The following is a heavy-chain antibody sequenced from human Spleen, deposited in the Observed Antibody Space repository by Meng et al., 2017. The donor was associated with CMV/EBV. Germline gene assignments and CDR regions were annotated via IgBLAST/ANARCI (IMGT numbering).Heavy chain of an antibody. CDR2: ISYDGSNK. Sequence: GESLKISCAASGFTFSSYAMHWVRQAPGKGLEWVAVISYDGSNKYYADSVKGRFTISRDNSKNTLYLQMNSLRAEDTAVYYCARGPQQLVRLSDYWGQGTLVTVSS. CDR1: GFTFSSYA. V-gene: IGHV3-30-3*01. CDR3: ARGPQQLVRLSDY. J-gene: IGHJ4*02. D-gene: IGHD6-13*01.